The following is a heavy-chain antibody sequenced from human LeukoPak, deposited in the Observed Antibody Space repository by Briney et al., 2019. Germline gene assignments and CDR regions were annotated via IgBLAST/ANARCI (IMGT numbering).Heavy chain of an antibody. Sequence: HPGGSLRLSCAASGFTFSSYAMSWVRQAPGKGLEWVSAISGSGGSTYYADSVKGRFTISRGNSKNTLYLQMNSLRAEDTAVYYCAKAPHYDILTGYCPHYYYYYYMDVWGKGTTVTVSS. CDR1: GFTFSSYA. CDR3: AKAPHYDILTGYCPHYYYYYYMDV. V-gene: IGHV3-23*01. J-gene: IGHJ6*03. CDR2: ISGSGGST. D-gene: IGHD3-9*01.